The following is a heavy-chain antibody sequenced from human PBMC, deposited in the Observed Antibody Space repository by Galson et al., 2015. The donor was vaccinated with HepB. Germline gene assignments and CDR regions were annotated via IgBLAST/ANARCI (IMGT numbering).Heavy chain of an antibody. J-gene: IGHJ6*02. D-gene: IGHD3-9*01. V-gene: IGHV3-23*01. Sequence: SLRLSCAASGFTFSSYAMSWVRQAPGKGLEWVSAISGSGGSTYYADSVKGRFTISRDNSKNTLYLQMNSLRAEDTAVYYCAKRFDDILTGSPRVSYYYYGMDVWGQGTTVTVSS. CDR2: ISGSGGST. CDR3: AKRFDDILTGSPRVSYYYYGMDV. CDR1: GFTFSSYA.